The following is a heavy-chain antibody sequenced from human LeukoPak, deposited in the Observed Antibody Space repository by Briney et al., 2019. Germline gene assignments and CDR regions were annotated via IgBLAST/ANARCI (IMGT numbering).Heavy chain of an antibody. J-gene: IGHJ4*02. D-gene: IGHD3-22*01. V-gene: IGHV4-59*11. CDR2: IHYSGVT. CDR1: GVSITTHY. CDR3: ARRDISSGIDY. Sequence: PSETLSLTCTVSGVSITTHYWSWIRQPPGKGLEWIGYIHYSGVTNYSPSLKSRVTISIDTSKNQFSLKLSSVTAADTAVYFCARRDISSGIDYWGQGTLVTVSS.